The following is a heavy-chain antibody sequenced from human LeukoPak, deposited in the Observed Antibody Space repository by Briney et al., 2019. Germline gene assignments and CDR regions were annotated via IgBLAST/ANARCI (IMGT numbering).Heavy chain of an antibody. CDR1: GVSFDDYY. V-gene: IGHV4-34*01. CDR3: TRMTTGHDY. D-gene: IGHD4-17*01. J-gene: IGHJ4*02. CDR2: INHSGYT. Sequence: PSETLSLTCAVSGVSFDDYYWSWVRQTPGKGLEWIGEINHSGYTNDSPSLKSRVTLSIDTSRKQFSLNLRSVTVADAGIYYCTRMTTGHDYWGQGTLVIVSS.